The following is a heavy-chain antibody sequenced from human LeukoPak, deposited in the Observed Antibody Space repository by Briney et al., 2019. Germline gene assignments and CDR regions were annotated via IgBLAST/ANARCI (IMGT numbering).Heavy chain of an antibody. V-gene: IGHV1-2*06. J-gene: IGHJ6*02. CDR3: ARGGYDFVCYYYGMDV. CDR1: GYTFTGYY. Sequence: ASVKVSCKASGYTFTGYYMHWVRQAPGQGLEWMGRINPNSGGTNYAQKFQGRVTMTRDTSISTAYMELSRLRSNDTAVYYCARGGYDFVCYYYGMDVWGQGTTVTVSS. CDR2: INPNSGGT. D-gene: IGHD3-16*01.